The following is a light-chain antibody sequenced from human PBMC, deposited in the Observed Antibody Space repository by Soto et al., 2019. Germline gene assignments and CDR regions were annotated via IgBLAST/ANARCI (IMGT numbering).Light chain of an antibody. CDR3: YSAADNNQV. CDR1: VLAKKY. J-gene: IGLJ2*01. V-gene: IGLV3-27*01. CDR2: KDS. Sequence: SYELPQPSSVSVSPGQTARITCSGDVLAKKYARGFQQKPGQAPVLVIYKDSERPSGIPERFSGSSSGTTVTLTISGAQVEDEADYYCYSAADNNQVFGGGTKLTVL.